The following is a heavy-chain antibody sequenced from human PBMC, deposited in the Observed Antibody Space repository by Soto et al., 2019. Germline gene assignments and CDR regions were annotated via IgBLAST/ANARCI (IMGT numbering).Heavy chain of an antibody. V-gene: IGHV4-34*01. J-gene: IGHJ5*02. CDR1: GGSFSGYY. CDR2: INHSGST. Sequence: PSETLSLTCAVYGGSFSGYYWSWIRQPPGKGLEWIGEINHSGSTNYNPSLKSRVTISVDTSKNQFSLKLSSVTAADTAVYYCARFTVTHPENNWFDPWGQGTLVTVSS. CDR3: ARFTVTHPENNWFDP. D-gene: IGHD4-4*01.